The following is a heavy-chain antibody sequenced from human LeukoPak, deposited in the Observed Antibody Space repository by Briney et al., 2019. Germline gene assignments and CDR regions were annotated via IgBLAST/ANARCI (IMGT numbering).Heavy chain of an antibody. CDR2: IIPILGIA. D-gene: IGHD2-2*01. CDR1: GGTFSSYA. Sequence: GASVKVSCKASGGTFSSYAISWVRQAPGQGLEWMGRIIPILGIANYAQKFQGRVTITVDKSTSTAYMELSSLRSEDTAVYYCARGVAPAAMDYWGQGTLVTVSS. CDR3: ARGVAPAAMDY. J-gene: IGHJ4*02. V-gene: IGHV1-69*04.